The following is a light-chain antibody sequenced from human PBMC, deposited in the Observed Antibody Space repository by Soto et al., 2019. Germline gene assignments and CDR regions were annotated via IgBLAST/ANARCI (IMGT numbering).Light chain of an antibody. CDR1: SSNIGPSY. V-gene: IGLV1-47*01. Sequence: SALTQPPSASGTPGQRVTISCSGRSSNIGPSYVYWYQQLPGTAPKLLIYRNDQRPSGVPDRFSGSKSGTSASLAIGGLRSEDEADYYCAAWDDSLSGRVFGTGTKVTVL. CDR2: RND. CDR3: AAWDDSLSGRV. J-gene: IGLJ1*01.